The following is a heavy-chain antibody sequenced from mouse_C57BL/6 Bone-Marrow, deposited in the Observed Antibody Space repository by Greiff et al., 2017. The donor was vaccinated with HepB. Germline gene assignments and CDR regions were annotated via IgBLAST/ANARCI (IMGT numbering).Heavy chain of an antibody. CDR1: GYAFSSYW. J-gene: IGHJ3*01. Sequence: VKLQQSGAELVKPGASVKISCKASGYAFSSYWKNWVKQRPGKGLEWIGQIYPGDGDTNYNGKFKGKATLTADKSSSTAYMQLSSLTSEDSAVYFCAREGLGAYWGQGTLVTVSA. CDR3: AREGLGAY. D-gene: IGHD3-3*01. CDR2: IYPGDGDT. V-gene: IGHV1-80*01.